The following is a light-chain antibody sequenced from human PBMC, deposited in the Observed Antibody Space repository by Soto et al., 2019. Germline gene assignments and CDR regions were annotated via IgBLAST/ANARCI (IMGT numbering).Light chain of an antibody. V-gene: IGLV1-44*01. J-gene: IGLJ2*01. CDR2: SNN. Sequence: QAVVTQPPSASGTPGQRVTISCSGSSSNIGSNTVNWYQQLPGTAPKLLIYSNNQRPSGVPDRFSGSKSGTSASLAISGLQSEHEADYYCAAWDDSLNGPSVVFGGGTKLTVL. CDR3: AAWDDSLNGPSVV. CDR1: SSNIGSNT.